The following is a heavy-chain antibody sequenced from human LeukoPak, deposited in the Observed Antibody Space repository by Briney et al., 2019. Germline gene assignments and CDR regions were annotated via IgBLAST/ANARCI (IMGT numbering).Heavy chain of an antibody. CDR2: ISGSGGST. J-gene: IGHJ4*02. CDR1: GFTFSSYA. V-gene: IGHV3-23*01. Sequence: GGSLRLSCAASGFTFSSYAMSWVRQAPGKGLEWVSAISGSGGSTYYADSVKGRFTISRDNSKNTLYLQMNSLRAEDTAVYYCAEPGGATDYFDYWGQGTLVTVSS. CDR3: AEPGGATDYFDY. D-gene: IGHD1-26*01.